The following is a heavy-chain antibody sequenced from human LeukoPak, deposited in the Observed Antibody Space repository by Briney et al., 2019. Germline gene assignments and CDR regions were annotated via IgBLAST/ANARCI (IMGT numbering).Heavy chain of an antibody. J-gene: IGHJ6*02. CDR2: IYYSGST. CDR3: TREGWGRSMVRGVPLYYYHGMDV. D-gene: IGHD3-10*01. V-gene: IGHV4-31*03. Sequence: PSETLSLTCTVSGGSISSGAYYWSWIRQHPGEGLEWIGSIYYSGSTYYNPSLKSRLTISLDTSKNHFSLRLTSVTVADTAMYFCTREGWGRSMVRGVPLYYYHGMDVWGQGTTVTVSS. CDR1: GGSISSGAYY.